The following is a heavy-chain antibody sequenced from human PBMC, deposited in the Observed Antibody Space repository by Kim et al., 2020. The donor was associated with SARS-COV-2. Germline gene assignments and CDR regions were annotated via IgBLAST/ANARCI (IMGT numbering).Heavy chain of an antibody. D-gene: IGHD3-10*01. CDR3: ARVTRITQLIY. V-gene: IGHV4-34*01. J-gene: IGHJ4*02. CDR2: INHSGST. CDR1: GGSFSGYY. Sequence: SETLSLTCAVYGGSFSGYYWSWTRQPPGKGLEWIGEINHSGSTNYNPSLKSRVTISVDTSKNQFSLKLSSVTAADTAVYYCARVTRITQLIYWGQGTLVTVSS.